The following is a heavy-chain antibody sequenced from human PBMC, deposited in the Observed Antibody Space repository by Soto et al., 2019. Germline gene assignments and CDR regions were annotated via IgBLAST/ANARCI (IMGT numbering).Heavy chain of an antibody. J-gene: IGHJ5*02. CDR3: ARGPPYYGSGSRLNWFDP. Sequence: QVQLVQSGAEVKKPGASVKVSCKASGYTFTSYDINWVRQATGRGLEWMGWMNPNSGNTGYAQKFQGRVTMTRNTSISTAYMELSSLRSEDTAVYYCARGPPYYGSGSRLNWFDPWGQGTLVTVSS. V-gene: IGHV1-8*01. CDR2: MNPNSGNT. CDR1: GYTFTSYD. D-gene: IGHD3-10*01.